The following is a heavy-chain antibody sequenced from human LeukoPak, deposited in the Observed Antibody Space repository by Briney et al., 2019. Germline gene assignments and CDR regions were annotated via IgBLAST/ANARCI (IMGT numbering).Heavy chain of an antibody. CDR1: GFTVSSNY. J-gene: IGHJ6*02. CDR2: IYSGGST. Sequence: GGSLRLSCAASGFTVSSNYMSWVRQAPGKGLEWVSVIYSGGSTYYADSVKGRFTISRDNSKNTLHLQMNSLRAEDTAVYYCAKLNDNYYYYGMDVWGQGTTVTVSS. D-gene: IGHD1-1*01. V-gene: IGHV3-53*01. CDR3: AKLNDNYYYYGMDV.